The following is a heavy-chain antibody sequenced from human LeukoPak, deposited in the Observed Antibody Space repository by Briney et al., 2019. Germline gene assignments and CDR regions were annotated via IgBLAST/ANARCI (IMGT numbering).Heavy chain of an antibody. V-gene: IGHV3-30-3*01. CDR3: ARAGSVYQLATWFDP. Sequence: GRSLRLSCAASGFTFSSYAMHWVRQAPGKGLEWVAVISYDGSNKYYADSVKGRFTISRDNSENTLYLQMNSLRAEDTAVYYCARAGSVYQLATWFDPWGQGTLVTVSS. CDR1: GFTFSSYA. J-gene: IGHJ5*02. CDR2: ISYDGSNK. D-gene: IGHD2-2*01.